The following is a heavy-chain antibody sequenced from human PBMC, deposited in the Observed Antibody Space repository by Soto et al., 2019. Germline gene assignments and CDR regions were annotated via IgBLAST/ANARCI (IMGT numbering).Heavy chain of an antibody. V-gene: IGHV3-9*01. CDR2: ISWNSGSI. CDR3: AKDSGYVYFDI. J-gene: IGHJ3*02. Sequence: EVQLVESGGGLVQPGRSLRLSCAASGFTFDDYAMHWVRQAPGKGLEWVSGISWNSGSIGYADSVKGRFTISRDNAKNSLYLQMNSLRAEDTALDYCAKDSGYVYFDIWGQGTMVTVSS. CDR1: GFTFDDYA. D-gene: IGHD5-12*01.